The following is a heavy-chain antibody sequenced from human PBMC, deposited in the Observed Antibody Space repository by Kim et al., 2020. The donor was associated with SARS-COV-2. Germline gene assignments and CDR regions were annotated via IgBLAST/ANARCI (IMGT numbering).Heavy chain of an antibody. CDR2: INHSGST. CDR3: ARVIAVAGPRYLRFDY. J-gene: IGHJ4*02. V-gene: IGHV4-34*01. Sequence: SETLSLTCAVYGGSFSGYYWSWIRQPPGKGLEWIGEINHSGSTNYNPSLKSRVTISVDTSKNQFSLKLSSVTAADTAVYYCARVIAVAGPRYLRFDYWGQGTLVTVSS. D-gene: IGHD6-19*01. CDR1: GGSFSGYY.